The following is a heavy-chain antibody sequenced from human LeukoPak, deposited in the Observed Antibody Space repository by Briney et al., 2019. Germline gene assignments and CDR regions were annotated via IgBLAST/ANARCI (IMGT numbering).Heavy chain of an antibody. CDR3: ARDQLGPFDY. V-gene: IGHV3-7*04. Sequence: GGSPRLSCAASGFTFSTYWMPWVRQAPGKGLEWVANIKQDGSEKYYVDSVKGRFTISRDNAKNSLYLQMNSLRAEDTAVYYCARDQLGPFDYWGQGTLVTVSS. CDR2: IKQDGSEK. D-gene: IGHD1-1*01. J-gene: IGHJ4*02. CDR1: GFTFSTYW.